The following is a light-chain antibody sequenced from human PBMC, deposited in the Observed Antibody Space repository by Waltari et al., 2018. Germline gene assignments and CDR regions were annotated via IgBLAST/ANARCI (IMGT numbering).Light chain of an antibody. Sequence: IQLTQSPSSLSASVGDRVTITCRASQGISNYLAWYQQKPGKVPKLLIHSPSTLQSGVPSRFGGSGSGTDFTLTISSLQPEDFATYYCQQLHSPGYTFGQGTKLEIK. V-gene: IGKV1-9*01. CDR2: SPS. CDR1: QGISNY. J-gene: IGKJ2*01. CDR3: QQLHSPGYT.